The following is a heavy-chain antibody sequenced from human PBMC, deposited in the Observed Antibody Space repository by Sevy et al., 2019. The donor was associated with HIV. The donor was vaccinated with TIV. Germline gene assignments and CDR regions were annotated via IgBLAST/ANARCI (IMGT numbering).Heavy chain of an antibody. V-gene: IGHV1-18*01. CDR1: GYTFTTYG. D-gene: IGHD6-19*01. J-gene: IGHJ5*02. CDR3: ARSTQVAGRNNWFDP. Sequence: ASVKVSCKASGYTFTTYGITWVRQAPGQGLEWMGWISTYNSITNYAQRLQGSFTMTTDPSTSTAYMGLRSLRSDDTAVYYCARSTQVAGRNNWFDPWGQGTLVTVSS. CDR2: ISTYNSIT.